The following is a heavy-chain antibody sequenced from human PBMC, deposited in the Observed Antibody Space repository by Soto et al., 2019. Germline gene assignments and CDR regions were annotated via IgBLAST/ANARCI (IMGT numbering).Heavy chain of an antibody. J-gene: IGHJ4*02. Sequence: QVQLVQSGAEVKKPGASVKVSCKASGYTFTSYAMHWVRQAPGQRLEWMGWINAGNGNTKYSQKFQGRVTITRDTSASTAYMELSSLRAEATAVYYCASVRSGWYWLDYCGQGSLVTVSS. V-gene: IGHV1-3*01. D-gene: IGHD6-19*01. CDR2: INAGNGNT. CDR1: GYTFTSYA. CDR3: ASVRSGWYWLDY.